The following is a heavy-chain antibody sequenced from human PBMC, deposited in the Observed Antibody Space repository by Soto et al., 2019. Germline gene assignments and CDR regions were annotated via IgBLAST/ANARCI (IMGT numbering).Heavy chain of an antibody. CDR3: ATSYYYDSSGYSHYYYYYGMDV. CDR1: GGTFSSYA. J-gene: IGHJ6*02. Sequence: QVQLVQSGAEVKKPGSSVKVSCKASGGTFSSYAISWVRQAPGQGLEWMGGIIPIFGTANYAQKFQGRVTITADESTSTADMELSSLRSEDTAVYYCATSYYYDSSGYSHYYYYYGMDVWGQGTTVTVSS. D-gene: IGHD3-22*01. V-gene: IGHV1-69*01. CDR2: IIPIFGTA.